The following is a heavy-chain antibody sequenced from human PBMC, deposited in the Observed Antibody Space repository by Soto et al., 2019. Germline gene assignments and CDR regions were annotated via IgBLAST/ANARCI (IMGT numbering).Heavy chain of an antibody. V-gene: IGHV4-59*01. CDR2: IYYTGST. Sequence: QVQLQESGPGQVRPSETLSLTCTVSGGSMRSYYWSWIRQPPEKRPEWIGYIYYTGSTNLNPSLKSRVTMSVDTSKNQFSMKLTSVTAADTAMYYCARVGSSGWHLDYWGQGALVTVSS. CDR3: ARVGSSGWHLDY. CDR1: GGSMRSYY. D-gene: IGHD6-25*01. J-gene: IGHJ4*02.